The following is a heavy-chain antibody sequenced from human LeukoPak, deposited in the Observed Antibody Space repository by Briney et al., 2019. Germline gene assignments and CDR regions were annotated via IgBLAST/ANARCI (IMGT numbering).Heavy chain of an antibody. CDR3: ARHVDTATDYFDY. V-gene: IGHV4-39*01. Sequence: PSETLSLTCTVSGGSISSSSYYWGWIRQPPGKGLELIGSIYYSGSSYYNPSLKSRVTISVHTSKNQFSLKLSSVTAADTAVYYCARHVDTATDYFDYWGQGTLVTVSS. J-gene: IGHJ4*02. CDR1: GGSISSSSYY. CDR2: IYYSGSS. D-gene: IGHD5-18*01.